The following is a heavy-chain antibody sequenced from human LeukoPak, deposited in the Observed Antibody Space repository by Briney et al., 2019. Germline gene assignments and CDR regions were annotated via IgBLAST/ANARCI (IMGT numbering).Heavy chain of an antibody. Sequence: GGSLRLSCAASGFTFSSYSMNWVRQAPGKGLEWVSYISSSGSTIYYGDSVKGRFTISRDNAKNSLYLQMNSLRAEDTAVYYCAELGITMIGGVWGKGTTVTISS. D-gene: IGHD3-10*02. CDR3: AELGITMIGGV. J-gene: IGHJ6*04. V-gene: IGHV3-48*04. CDR2: ISSSGSTI. CDR1: GFTFSSYS.